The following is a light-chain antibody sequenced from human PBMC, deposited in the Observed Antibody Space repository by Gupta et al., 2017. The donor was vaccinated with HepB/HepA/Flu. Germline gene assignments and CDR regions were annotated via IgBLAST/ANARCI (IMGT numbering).Light chain of an antibody. Sequence: DVVMTRAPLSLPVTLGQPASISCRSSQSLVYSDGNTYLNWFKQRPGQSPRRLLYQVSNRDSGDAGRLSASGSGIDSTLKMSRGETDDVGVSYCRCGTHWHGPTFGQGTRLEIK. CDR3: RCGTHWHGPT. CDR2: QVS. V-gene: IGKV2-30*01. CDR1: QSLVYSDGNTY. J-gene: IGKJ5*01.